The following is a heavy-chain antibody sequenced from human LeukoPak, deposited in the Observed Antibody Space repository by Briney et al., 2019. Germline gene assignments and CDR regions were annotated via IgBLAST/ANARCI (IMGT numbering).Heavy chain of an antibody. D-gene: IGHD3-10*01. CDR2: ISSSGSTI. J-gene: IGHJ4*02. CDR1: GFTFSDYY. CDR3: ARPAASPLYYSLDH. Sequence: PGGSLRLSCAASGFTFSDYYMSWIRQAPGKGLEWVSYISSSGSTIYYADSVKGRFTISRDNAKNSLYLQMSSLRAEVTAVYYCARPAASPLYYSLDHWGQGTLVTVSS. V-gene: IGHV3-11*01.